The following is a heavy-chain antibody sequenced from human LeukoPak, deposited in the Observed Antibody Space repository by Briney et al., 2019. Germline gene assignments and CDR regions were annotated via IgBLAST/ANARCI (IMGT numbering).Heavy chain of an antibody. J-gene: IGHJ6*03. CDR2: ISAYNGNT. D-gene: IGHD3-10*01. Sequence: ASVKVSCKASGYTFTSYCISWVRQAPGQGLEWMGWISAYNGNTNYAQKLQGRVTMTTDTSTSTAYMELRSLRSDDTAVYYCASSRVTMVRSKYYYYYMDVWGKGTTVTVSS. V-gene: IGHV1-18*01. CDR3: ASSRVTMVRSKYYYYYMDV. CDR1: GYTFTSYC.